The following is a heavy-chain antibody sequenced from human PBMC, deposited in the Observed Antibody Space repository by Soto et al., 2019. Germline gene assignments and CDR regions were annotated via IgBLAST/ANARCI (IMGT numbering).Heavy chain of an antibody. CDR2: INTDNGYT. J-gene: IGHJ3*02. Sequence: ASVKVSCKSSGYTFTHYAMHWVRQAPGQGLEWLGWINTDNGYTAFSQKFQGRVSITMDTSASTAYVELSSLTSEDTGVYYCARQGHSRMLRDTFDIWAQGTLVTVSS. D-gene: IGHD2-8*01. V-gene: IGHV1-3*04. CDR1: GYTFTHYA. CDR3: ARQGHSRMLRDTFDI.